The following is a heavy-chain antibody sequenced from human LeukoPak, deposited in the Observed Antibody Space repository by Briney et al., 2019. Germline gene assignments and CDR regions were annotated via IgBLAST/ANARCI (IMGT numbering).Heavy chain of an antibody. CDR1: GFTFSSYA. V-gene: IGHV3-23*01. D-gene: IGHD1-14*01. CDR2: ISGSGGST. J-gene: IGHJ4*02. CDR3: ARDSTGTFDY. Sequence: GGSLRLSCATAGFTFSSYAMSWVRQAPGKGLEWVSAISGSGGSTYYADSVKGRFTISRDNSKNTLYLQMNSLRAEDTAVYYCARDSTGTFDYWGQGTLVTVSS.